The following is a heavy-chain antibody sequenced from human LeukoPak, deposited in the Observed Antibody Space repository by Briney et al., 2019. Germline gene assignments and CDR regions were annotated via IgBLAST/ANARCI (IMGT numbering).Heavy chain of an antibody. CDR3: ARGDTIFGVVTANWFDP. CDR2: ISTYNGNT. V-gene: IGHV1-18*01. CDR1: GGTFSSYA. J-gene: IGHJ5*02. D-gene: IGHD3-3*01. Sequence: ASVKVSCKASGGTFSSYAISWVRQAPGQGLEWMGWISTYNGNTDYAQNLQGRVTMTTDTSTSTAYMALSSLIYDDTAVYYCARGDTIFGVVTANWFDPWGQGTLVTVSS.